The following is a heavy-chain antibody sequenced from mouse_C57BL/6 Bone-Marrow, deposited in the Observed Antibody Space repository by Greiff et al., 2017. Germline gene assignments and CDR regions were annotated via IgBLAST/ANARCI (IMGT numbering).Heavy chain of an antibody. J-gene: IGHJ4*01. CDR1: GFSLTSYG. CDR3: ATYYYGSSYNAMDY. V-gene: IGHV2-5*01. D-gene: IGHD1-1*01. Sequence: VQLQQSGPGLVQPSQSLSITCTVSGFSLTSYGVHWVRQSPGTGLEWLGVIWRGGSTDYNAAFMSRLSITKDNSKSQVFFKMNSLQADDTAIYYCATYYYGSSYNAMDYWGQGTSVTVSS. CDR2: IWRGGST.